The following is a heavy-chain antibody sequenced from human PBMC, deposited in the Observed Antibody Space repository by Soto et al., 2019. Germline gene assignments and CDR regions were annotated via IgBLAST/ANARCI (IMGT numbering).Heavy chain of an antibody. Sequence: QVQLVESGGGVVQPGRSLRLSCAASGFTFSSYGIHWVRQAPGKGLEWVAFISSDGSDKFYADSVKGRFTISRDNSKNTLFLQMNSLRTEDTAVYYCAKDRAVSRIWGLDYWGQGTLVTVSS. J-gene: IGHJ4*02. CDR2: ISSDGSDK. D-gene: IGHD3-16*01. CDR3: AKDRAVSRIWGLDY. CDR1: GFTFSSYG. V-gene: IGHV3-30*18.